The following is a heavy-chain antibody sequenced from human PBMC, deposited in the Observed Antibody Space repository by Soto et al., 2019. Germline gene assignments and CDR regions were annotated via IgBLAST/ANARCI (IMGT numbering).Heavy chain of an antibody. J-gene: IGHJ4*01. CDR3: ARDGNMVDTRAVDD. CDR1: GFTFSSCS. Sequence: PGESLKISCAASGFTFSSCSMNWVRQAPGKGLEWVSYISSSSVTIYYADSVKGRFTISRDNAKNSLYLQMNSLRAEDTAVYYCARDGNMVDTRAVDDWGHGTLVTV. V-gene: IGHV3-48*01. D-gene: IGHD5-12*01. CDR2: ISSSSVTI.